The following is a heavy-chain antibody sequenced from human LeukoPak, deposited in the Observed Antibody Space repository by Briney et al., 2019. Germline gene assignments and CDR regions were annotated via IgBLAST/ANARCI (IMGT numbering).Heavy chain of an antibody. CDR1: GYSFTSYW. Sequence: KDGESLKISCKGSGYSFTSYWIGWVRQMPGKGLEWMGIIYPGDSDTRYSPSFQGQVTISADKSISTAYLQWSSLKASDTAMYYCARHSLWFGELSHFDYWGQGTLVTVSS. CDR3: ARHSLWFGELSHFDY. D-gene: IGHD3-10*01. J-gene: IGHJ4*02. V-gene: IGHV5-51*01. CDR2: IYPGDSDT.